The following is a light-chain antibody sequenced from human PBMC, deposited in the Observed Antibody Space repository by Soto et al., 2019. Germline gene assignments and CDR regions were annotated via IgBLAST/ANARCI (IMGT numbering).Light chain of an antibody. V-gene: IGKV3-15*01. CDR1: QSVISS. CDR2: SAF. J-gene: IGKJ2*01. CDR3: QQYIHGYT. Sequence: EGVMTQSPATLSVFPGERVTLSCRASQSVISSLAWYQQKLGQAPRLLIYSAFTRATGIPARYSGSGSGTEFTLTISSLESEDFAVYYCQQYIHGYTFGQGTKLEIK.